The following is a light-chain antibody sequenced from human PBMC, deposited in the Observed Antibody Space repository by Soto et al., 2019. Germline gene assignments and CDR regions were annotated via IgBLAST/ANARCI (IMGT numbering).Light chain of an antibody. V-gene: IGLV2-14*01. Sequence: QSVLTQPASVSGSPGQSITISCTGTSSDVGAYNYVSWYQQYLGKAPKLMIYEVSNRPSGISNRFSGSKSGNTASLTISGLQGEDEADYYCSSYTSSSTWVFGGGTQLTVL. CDR2: EVS. CDR1: SSDVGAYNY. J-gene: IGLJ3*02. CDR3: SSYTSSSTWV.